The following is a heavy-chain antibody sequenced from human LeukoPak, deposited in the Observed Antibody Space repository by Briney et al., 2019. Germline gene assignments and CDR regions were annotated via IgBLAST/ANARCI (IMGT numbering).Heavy chain of an antibody. J-gene: IGHJ1*01. CDR2: IYYSGST. V-gene: IGHV4-39*01. Sequence: SETLSLTCTVSGGSISSSSYYWGWIRQPPGTGLEWIGSIYYSGSTYYNPSLRSRVTISGDTSKNQFSLKLSSVTAADTAVYYCARHITTYRGSAEYFQHWGQGTLVTVAS. CDR3: ARHITTYRGSAEYFQH. CDR1: GGSISSSSYY. D-gene: IGHD3-3*01.